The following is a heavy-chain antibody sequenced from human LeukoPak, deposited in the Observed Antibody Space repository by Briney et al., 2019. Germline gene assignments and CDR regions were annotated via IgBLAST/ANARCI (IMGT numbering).Heavy chain of an antibody. Sequence: PSETLSLTCTVSGGSISSYYWSWIRQPPGKGLEWIGYIHYSATTNYNPSLKSRVTMSVDTSKNQFSLKLSSVTAADTAVYYCARGKQLVHLDYWGQGTLVTVSS. CDR1: GGSISSYY. CDR2: IHYSATT. CDR3: ARGKQLVHLDY. D-gene: IGHD6-6*01. J-gene: IGHJ4*02. V-gene: IGHV4-59*01.